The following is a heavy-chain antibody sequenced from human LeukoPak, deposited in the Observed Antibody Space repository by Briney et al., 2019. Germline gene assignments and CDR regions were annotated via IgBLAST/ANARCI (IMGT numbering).Heavy chain of an antibody. Sequence: ASVKVSCKASGYTFINNDINWVRQAPGQGLEWMAWIDPKNGNRGYAQNFQGRVTMTTDISINTAYLELSSLRSEDTAVYYCARDRGVGSSTVYYGMDVWGKGTTVTVSS. D-gene: IGHD2-2*01. J-gene: IGHJ6*04. CDR1: GYTFINND. CDR3: ARDRGVGSSTVYYGMDV. V-gene: IGHV1-8*01. CDR2: IDPKNGNR.